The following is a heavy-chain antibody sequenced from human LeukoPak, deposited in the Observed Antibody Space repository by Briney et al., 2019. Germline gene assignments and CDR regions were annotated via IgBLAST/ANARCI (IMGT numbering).Heavy chain of an antibody. J-gene: IGHJ5*02. CDR3: ARQVPGCSGGACYSGWFDP. D-gene: IGHD2-15*01. CDR2: IYPGDSDI. CDR1: GYNFANYW. Sequence: GESLKISCKGPGYNFANYWIGWVRQMPGKGLEWMGIIYPGDSDIRYSPSFQGQVSISADKSIGTTYLQWSSLKASDTAMYYCARQVPGCSGGACYSGWFDPWGQGTLVTVSS. V-gene: IGHV5-51*01.